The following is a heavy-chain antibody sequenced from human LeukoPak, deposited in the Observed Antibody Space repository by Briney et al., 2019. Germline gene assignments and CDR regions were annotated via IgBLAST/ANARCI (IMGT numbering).Heavy chain of an antibody. Sequence: GWSLRLFCAASGFTVSDNDIKWVRDAPAKGIEKVSLIYDDGSTTHTESVKGRFSIYRDTSGNKVHLELNRLSGEDTAVYYCARRSVPGRPGYWGQGTLVTVYS. CDR3: ARRSVPGRPGY. D-gene: IGHD6-6*01. CDR2: IYDDGST. CDR1: GFTVSDND. V-gene: IGHV3-66*04. J-gene: IGHJ4*02.